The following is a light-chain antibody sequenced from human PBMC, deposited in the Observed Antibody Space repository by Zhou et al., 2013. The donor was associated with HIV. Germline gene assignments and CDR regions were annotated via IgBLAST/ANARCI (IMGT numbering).Light chain of an antibody. CDR3: QQYDNWPPI. V-gene: IGKV3-15*01. CDR1: QSIGGN. CDR2: GAS. J-gene: IGKJ4*01. Sequence: EIVLTQSPATLSVSPGERATLSCRASQSIGGNLAWYQQKPGQAPRLLIYGASTRATGIPASFSGSGSGTDFTLTISTMQSEDFAVYYCQQYDNWPPIFGGGTKVEIK.